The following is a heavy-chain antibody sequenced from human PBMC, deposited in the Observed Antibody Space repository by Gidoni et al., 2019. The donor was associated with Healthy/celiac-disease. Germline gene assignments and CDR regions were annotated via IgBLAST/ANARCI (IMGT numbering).Heavy chain of an antibody. V-gene: IGHV1-18*01. J-gene: IGHJ4*02. CDR2: ISVYNGNT. CDR3: ARVSTRVDIVATVDDY. CDR1: GYTFTSYG. Sequence: QVQLVQSGAEVKQPGASVKVSCKSSGYTFTSYGLSWVRQAPGQGLEWMGWISVYNGNTNDAQKRQGRVTMTTDTSTSTAYMELRSLRSDDTAVYYCARVSTRVDIVATVDDYWGQGTLVTVSS. D-gene: IGHD5-12*01.